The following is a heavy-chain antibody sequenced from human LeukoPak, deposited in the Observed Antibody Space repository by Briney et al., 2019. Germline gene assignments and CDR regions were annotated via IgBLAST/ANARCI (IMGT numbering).Heavy chain of an antibody. J-gene: IGHJ4*02. CDR1: GFTFSTYG. CDR3: AKGVLKFSGSYLDY. CDR2: IRYDGSNK. D-gene: IGHD1-26*01. Sequence: GGSLRLSCAASGFTFSTYGMHWVRQAPGKGLEWVTFIRYDGSNKYYADSMKGRFTISRDNSKNTVYLQMNSLRAEDTALYYCAKGVLKFSGSYLDYWGQGTLVTVSS. V-gene: IGHV3-30*02.